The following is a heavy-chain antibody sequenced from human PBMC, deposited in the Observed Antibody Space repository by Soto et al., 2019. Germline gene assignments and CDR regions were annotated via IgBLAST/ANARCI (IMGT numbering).Heavy chain of an antibody. Sequence: GGSLRLSCAASGFTFSSYSMSWVRQAPGKGLEWVSSISSSSRYIYYADSVKGRFTTSRDNAKNSLYLQRNSVRAEDTAVNYCAIDFAVPALPYYYYGMDVWGQGTTVTVSS. J-gene: IGHJ6*02. D-gene: IGHD2-2*01. V-gene: IGHV3-21*01. CDR2: ISSSSRYI. CDR1: GFTFSSYS. CDR3: AIDFAVPALPYYYYGMDV.